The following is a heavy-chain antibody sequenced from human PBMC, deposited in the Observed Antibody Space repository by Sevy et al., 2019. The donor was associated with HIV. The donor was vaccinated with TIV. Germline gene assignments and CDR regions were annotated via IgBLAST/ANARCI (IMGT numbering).Heavy chain of an antibody. V-gene: IGHV3-66*02. CDR1: GFIVSHSY. J-gene: IGHJ4*02. D-gene: IGHD6-19*01. CDR3: VRRGMYSSGPDEDY. CDR2: IYSGGNT. Sequence: GGSLRLSCAASGFIVSHSYMSWVRQAPGKGLEWVSVIYSGGNTYYADSVKGRFTISRDSSTLYLQMNSLRPEDTAVYFCVRRGMYSSGPDEDYWGQGTLVTVSS.